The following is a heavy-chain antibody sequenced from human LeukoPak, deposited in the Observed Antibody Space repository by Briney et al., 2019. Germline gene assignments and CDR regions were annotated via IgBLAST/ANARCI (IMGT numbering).Heavy chain of an antibody. CDR2: INESGST. J-gene: IGHJ6*02. Sequence: SSETLSLTCAVYGGSFSGYYWSWIRQPPGKGLEWIGEINESGSTNYNPSLKSRVTISVDTSKNQLSLKLSSVTAADTAVYYCARRGKVYYYGMDVWGQGTTVTVSS. CDR1: GGSFSGYY. CDR3: ARRGKVYYYGMDV. V-gene: IGHV4-34*01.